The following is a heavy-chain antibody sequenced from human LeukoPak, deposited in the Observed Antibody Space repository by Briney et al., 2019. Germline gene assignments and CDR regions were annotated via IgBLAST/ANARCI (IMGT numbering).Heavy chain of an antibody. CDR1: GYTLTELS. CDR3: ARGKGAEEMANTKYYYYYGMDV. D-gene: IGHD5-24*01. Sequence: ASVKVSCKVSGYTLTELSMHWVRQAPGKGLEWMGGFDPEDGETIYAQKFQGRVTMTEDTSTDTAYMELSSLRSEDTAVYYCARGKGAEEMANTKYYYYYGMDVLGQGTTVTVFS. V-gene: IGHV1-24*01. J-gene: IGHJ6*02. CDR2: FDPEDGET.